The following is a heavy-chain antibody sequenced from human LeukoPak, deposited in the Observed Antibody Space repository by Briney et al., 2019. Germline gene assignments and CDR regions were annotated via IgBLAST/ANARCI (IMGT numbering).Heavy chain of an antibody. D-gene: IGHD4-11*01. Sequence: GGSLRLSCAASGFTFSSYSMNWVRQAPGKGLEWVSSISSSSSYIYYADSVKGRFTISRDNAKNSLYLQMNSLRAEDTAVYYCARDRAFYSHYGSFDYWGQGTLVSVSS. V-gene: IGHV3-21*01. CDR3: ARDRAFYSHYGSFDY. CDR1: GFTFSSYS. J-gene: IGHJ4*02. CDR2: ISSSSSYI.